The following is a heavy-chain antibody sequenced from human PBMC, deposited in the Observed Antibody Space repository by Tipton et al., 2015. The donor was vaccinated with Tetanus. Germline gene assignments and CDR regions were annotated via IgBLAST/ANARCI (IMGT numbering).Heavy chain of an antibody. Sequence: SLRLSCAASGFTFSSYAMTWVRQAPGKGLEWVSGISGSGGRTYYADSVKGRFTTSRDNSKNTLNLQMNSLRAEDTAVYYCARENGGYDYYYYYGMDVWGQGTTVTVSS. D-gene: IGHD5-12*01. J-gene: IGHJ6*02. CDR2: ISGSGGRT. CDR1: GFTFSSYA. V-gene: IGHV3-23*01. CDR3: ARENGGYDYYYYYGMDV.